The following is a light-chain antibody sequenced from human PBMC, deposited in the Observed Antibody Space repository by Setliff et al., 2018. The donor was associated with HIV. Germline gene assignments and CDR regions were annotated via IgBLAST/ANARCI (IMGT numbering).Light chain of an antibody. CDR3: SSYTSISTYV. Sequence: QSALTQPASVSGSPGQPITISCLGTNNDIGRYDFVSWYHQSPGEAPKLLIHAVSERPSGVSIRFSGSKSGNTASLTISGLQADDEGDYFCSSYTSISTYVFGTGTKVTVL. CDR2: AVS. CDR1: NNDIGRYDF. J-gene: IGLJ1*01. V-gene: IGLV2-14*01.